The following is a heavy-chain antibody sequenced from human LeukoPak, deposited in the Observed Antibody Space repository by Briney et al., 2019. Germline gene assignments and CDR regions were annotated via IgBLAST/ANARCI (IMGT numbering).Heavy chain of an antibody. J-gene: IGHJ4*02. V-gene: IGHV1-2*02. CDR1: GYTFTGYY. D-gene: IGHD4-23*01. Sequence: ASVKVSCKASGYTFTGYYMHWVRQAPGQGLEWMGWINPNSGGTNYAQKFQGRVTMTRDTSTSTVYMDLSSLRSEDTAVYYCAREASGGYFDYWGQGTLVTVSS. CDR2: INPNSGGT. CDR3: AREASGGYFDY.